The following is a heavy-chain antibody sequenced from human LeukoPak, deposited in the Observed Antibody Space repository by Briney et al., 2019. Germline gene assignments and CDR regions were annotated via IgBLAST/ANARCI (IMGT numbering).Heavy chain of an antibody. Sequence: GGSLRLSCEASGFTFSSHCMSCVGQGPGKGLEWVANIKQDGSEKYYVDSVKGRFTISRDNAKNSLYLQMSILRAADTAVYYCARVIIAVAVSAFAIWGQGKMVTVSS. CDR1: GFTFSSHC. V-gene: IGHV3-7*01. D-gene: IGHD6-19*01. CDR3: ARVIIAVAVSAFAI. J-gene: IGHJ3*02. CDR2: IKQDGSEK.